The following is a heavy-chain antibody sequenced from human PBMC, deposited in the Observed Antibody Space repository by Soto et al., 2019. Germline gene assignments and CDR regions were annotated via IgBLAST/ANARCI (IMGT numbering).Heavy chain of an antibody. CDR2: INAGNGNT. Sequence: QVQLVQSGAEVKKPGASVKVSCKASGYTFTTSGMHWVRQAPGQGLEWMGWINAGNGNTRYSQRFQGRVTITRDTSASTAYMELSSLISEDTAVYFCARALWEHLFDYWGQGTLVTISS. D-gene: IGHD1-26*01. CDR1: GYTFTTSG. J-gene: IGHJ4*02. V-gene: IGHV1-3*01. CDR3: ARALWEHLFDY.